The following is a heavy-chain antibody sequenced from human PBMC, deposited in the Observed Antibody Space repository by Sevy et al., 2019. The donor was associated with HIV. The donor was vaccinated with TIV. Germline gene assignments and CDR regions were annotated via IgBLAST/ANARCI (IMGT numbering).Heavy chain of an antibody. J-gene: IGHJ3*02. D-gene: IGHD1-26*01. V-gene: IGHV3-9*01. CDR3: AKEKWELVIAFDI. CDR1: GFTFDDYA. CDR2: ISWNSGSI. Sequence: GGSLRLSCAASGFTFDDYAMHWVRQAPGKGLEWVSGISWNSGSIGYADSVKGRFTISRDNAKNSLYLQMNSLRAEDTALYYWAKEKWELVIAFDIGGQGTMVTVSS.